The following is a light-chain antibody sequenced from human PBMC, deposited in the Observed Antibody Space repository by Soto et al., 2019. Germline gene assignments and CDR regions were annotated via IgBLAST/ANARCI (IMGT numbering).Light chain of an antibody. J-gene: IGKJ1*01. Sequence: DIQMTHSPSTLSASVLYLVTLTFRSSQSISSYLAWYQQKPGKAPKLLIYDASSLESGVPSRFSASGSRTEFTLTISSLQPDDFATYYCQKYNSYSGTFGQGTKVDIK. CDR2: DAS. CDR1: QSISSY. V-gene: IGKV1-5*01. CDR3: QKYNSYSGT.